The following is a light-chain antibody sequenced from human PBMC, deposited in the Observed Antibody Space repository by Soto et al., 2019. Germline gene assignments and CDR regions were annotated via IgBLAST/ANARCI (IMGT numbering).Light chain of an antibody. CDR2: GVS. CDR3: QQYKNWLALT. V-gene: IGKV3-15*01. Sequence: EIVMTQSPATLSVSAGERATLSCRASQRLSSNLAWYQQKPGQAPRLLIYGVSTRATGIPARFSGSGSGTEFTLTISSLQSEDSAVYYCQQYKNWLALTFGGGTKVEIK. CDR1: QRLSSN. J-gene: IGKJ4*01.